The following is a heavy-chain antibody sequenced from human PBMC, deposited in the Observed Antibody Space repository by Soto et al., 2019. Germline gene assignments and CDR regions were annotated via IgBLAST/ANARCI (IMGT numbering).Heavy chain of an antibody. Sequence: PLQPQPVTRTVLGGTIINYYCRRIRQKTRKGLEWIGEINHSGSTYYDPSLKSRVAISVDTSKNQFSLKLSSVTAADTAVYYCAREVDGYGDNGRY. CDR3: AREVDGYGDNGRY. CDR2: INHSGST. V-gene: IGHV4-34*01. CDR1: GGTIINYY. J-gene: IGHJ2*01. D-gene: IGHD4-17*01.